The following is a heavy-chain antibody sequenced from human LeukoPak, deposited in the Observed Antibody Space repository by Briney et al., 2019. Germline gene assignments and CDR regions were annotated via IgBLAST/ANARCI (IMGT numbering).Heavy chain of an antibody. V-gene: IGHV3-48*03. CDR3: ARGYSSGWPDF. D-gene: IGHD6-25*01. CDR2: ISSGGITI. Sequence: GGSLRLSCAASGFTFSSYEMNWVRQAPGKGLEWVSYISSGGITIQYADSAKGRFTISRDNAKNSLYLQMNSLRAEDTALYFCARGYSSGWPDFWGQGTLVTVSS. CDR1: GFTFSSYE. J-gene: IGHJ4*02.